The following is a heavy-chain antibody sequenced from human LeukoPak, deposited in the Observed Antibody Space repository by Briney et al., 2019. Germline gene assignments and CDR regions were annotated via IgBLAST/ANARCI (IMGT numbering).Heavy chain of an antibody. CDR1: GGSISSGSYY. Sequence: SETLSLTCTVSGGSISSGSYYWSWIRQPAGKGLEWIGRIYTSGSTNYNPSLKSRVTISVDTSKNQFSLKLSSVTAADTAVYYCARDHYYDSSGYSDYWGQGALVTVSS. CDR2: IYTSGST. J-gene: IGHJ4*02. CDR3: ARDHYYDSSGYSDY. V-gene: IGHV4-61*02. D-gene: IGHD3-22*01.